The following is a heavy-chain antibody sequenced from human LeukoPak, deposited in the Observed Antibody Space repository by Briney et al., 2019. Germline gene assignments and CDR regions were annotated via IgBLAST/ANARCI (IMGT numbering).Heavy chain of an antibody. CDR3: AREVPYGSGSFFDY. Sequence: GGSLRLSCAASGFTFSSYWMSWVRHAPGKGLEWVANIKQDGSEKYYVDSVKGRFTISRDNAKNSLYLQMNSLRAEDTAVYYCAREVPYGSGSFFDYWGQGTLVTVSS. D-gene: IGHD3-10*01. V-gene: IGHV3-7*01. CDR1: GFTFSSYW. J-gene: IGHJ4*02. CDR2: IKQDGSEK.